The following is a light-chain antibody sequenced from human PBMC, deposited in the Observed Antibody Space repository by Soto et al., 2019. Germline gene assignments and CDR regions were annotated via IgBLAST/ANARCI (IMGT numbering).Light chain of an antibody. CDR1: RSVGNNY. V-gene: IGKV3-20*01. CDR2: DAS. J-gene: IGKJ4*01. CDR3: QQYAYSPLN. Sequence: EIVLTQSPGTLSLSPGERATLSCRASRSVGNNYLAWYQQRPGQAPNLLIYDASSRATGIPDRFSGSGSGTDFTLTITRLEPEDSAMYYCQQYAYSPLNFGGGTK.